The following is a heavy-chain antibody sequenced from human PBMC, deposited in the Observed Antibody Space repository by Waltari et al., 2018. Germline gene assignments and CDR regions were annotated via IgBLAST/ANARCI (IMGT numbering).Heavy chain of an antibody. V-gene: IGHV3-23*04. CDR2: ISGSGGST. J-gene: IGHJ4*02. Sequence: EVQLVESGGGLVQPGGSLRLSCAASGFTFSSYAMSWVRQAPGKGLGWVSAISGSGGSTYYADSVKGRFTISRDNSKNTLYLQMNSLRAEDTAVYYCASQPTGDYIRPEMYWGQGTLVTVSS. CDR3: ASQPTGDYIRPEMY. D-gene: IGHD4-17*01. CDR1: GFTFSSYA.